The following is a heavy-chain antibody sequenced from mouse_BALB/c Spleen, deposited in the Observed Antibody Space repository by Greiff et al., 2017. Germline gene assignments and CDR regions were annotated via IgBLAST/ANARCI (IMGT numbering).Heavy chain of an antibody. CDR1: GYSFTSYW. D-gene: IGHD6-1*01. CDR3: ARASSGGFAY. Sequence: VKLMESGPQLVRPGASVKISCKASGYSFTSYWMHWVKQRPGQGLEWIGMIDPSDSETRLNQKFKDKATLTVDKSSSTAYMQLSSPTSEDSAVYYCARASSGGFAYWGQGTRVTVSA. V-gene: IGHV1S126*01. J-gene: IGHJ3*01. CDR2: IDPSDSET.